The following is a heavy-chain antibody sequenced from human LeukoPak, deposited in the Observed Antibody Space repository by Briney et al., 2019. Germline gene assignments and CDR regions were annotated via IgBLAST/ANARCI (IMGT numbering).Heavy chain of an antibody. J-gene: IGHJ4*02. D-gene: IGHD3-22*01. CDR2: IYTSGST. V-gene: IGHV4-4*07. CDR3: ASSPPDYYYDSSGYHSFDY. Sequence: SETLSLTCTVSGGSISSYYWSWIRQPAGKGLEWIGRIYTSGSTNYNPSLKSRVTMSVDTSKNQFSLKLSSVTAADTAVYYCASSPPDYYYDSSGYHSFDYWGQGTLVTVSS. CDR1: GGSISSYY.